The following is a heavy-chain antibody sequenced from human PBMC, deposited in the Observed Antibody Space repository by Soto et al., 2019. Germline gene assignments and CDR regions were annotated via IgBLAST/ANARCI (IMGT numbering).Heavy chain of an antibody. V-gene: IGHV3-7*01. CDR2: INQDGSEK. J-gene: IGHJ3*02. CDR3: ARYCSSTSCSDAFDI. CDR1: GFTFRNYW. Sequence: GGSLRLSCAASGFTFRNYWMSWVRQAPGKGLEWVANINQDGSEKYYVDSVKGRFTISRDNAKNSLYLQMNSLRAEDKAVYYCARYCSSTSCSDAFDIWGQGPMVTVSS. D-gene: IGHD2-2*01.